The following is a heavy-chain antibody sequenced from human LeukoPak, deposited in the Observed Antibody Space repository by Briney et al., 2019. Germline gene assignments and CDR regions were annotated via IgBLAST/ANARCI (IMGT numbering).Heavy chain of an antibody. V-gene: IGHV4-4*07. J-gene: IGHJ4*02. Sequence: SETLSLTCTVSGGSISSYYWSWIRQPAGKGLEWIGRIYTSGSTNYNPSLKSRVTMSVDTSKNQFSLKLSSVTAADTAVYYCAGMLSDCSSTSCSDYWGQGTLATVSS. CDR3: AGMLSDCSSTSCSDY. CDR2: IYTSGST. CDR1: GGSISSYY. D-gene: IGHD2-2*01.